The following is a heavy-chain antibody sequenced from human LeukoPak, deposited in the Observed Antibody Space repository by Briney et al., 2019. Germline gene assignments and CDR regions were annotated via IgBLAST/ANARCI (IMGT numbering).Heavy chain of an antibody. V-gene: IGHV4-59*01. CDR1: GGSISSYF. CDR2: IYYSGST. J-gene: IGHJ6*03. CDR3: ARDSSFLVTVEEYYYYMDV. Sequence: PSETLSLTYTVSGGSISSYFWSWIRQTPGKGLEWIGYIYYSGSTDYNPSLKSRVTISVDRSKNQFSLKLSSVTAADTAVYYCARDSSFLVTVEEYYYYMDVWGKGTAITVSS. D-gene: IGHD2-21*02.